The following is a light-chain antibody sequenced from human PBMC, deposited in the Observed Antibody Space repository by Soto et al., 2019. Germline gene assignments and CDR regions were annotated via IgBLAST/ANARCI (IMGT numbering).Light chain of an antibody. Sequence: QSALTQPRSVSGSPGQSVTISCTGTRSDVGGYNYVSWYQRHPGKAPKLMIYDASKRPSGVPDRFSGSKSGNTASLTISGLQAEDEADYYCCSYAGSYTFFGTGTKVTVL. V-gene: IGLV2-11*01. CDR2: DAS. J-gene: IGLJ1*01. CDR1: RSDVGGYNY. CDR3: CSYAGSYTF.